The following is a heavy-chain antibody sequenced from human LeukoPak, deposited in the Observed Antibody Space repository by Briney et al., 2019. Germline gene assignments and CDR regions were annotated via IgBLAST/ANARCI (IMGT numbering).Heavy chain of an antibody. CDR1: GFSFSSYS. CDR2: IKSKTDGGTT. J-gene: IGHJ4*02. D-gene: IGHD3-3*01. V-gene: IGHV3-15*01. CDR3: TTGLREDDDWSGFDY. Sequence: GGSLRLSCAASGFSFSSYSMNCVRQAPGKGLEWVGRIKSKTDGGTTDYAAPVKGRFTISGDDSKKTLHLQMNSLKTEDTAVYYCTTGLREDDDWSGFDYWGQGTLVTVSS.